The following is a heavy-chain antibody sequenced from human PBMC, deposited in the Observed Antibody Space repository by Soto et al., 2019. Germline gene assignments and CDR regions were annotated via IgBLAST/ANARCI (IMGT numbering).Heavy chain of an antibody. CDR1: GFTVSSNY. CDR2: IYSGGST. Sequence: EVQLVESGGGLVQPGGSLRLSCAACGFTVSSNYMSWVRQARGKGLVWVSVIYSGGSTDYADSVKGRFTISRHNSKNTLDLKMNSLRAEDTAVYYCARNSYGDYENRHGFDPWGQGTLLTVSS. D-gene: IGHD4-17*01. CDR3: ARNSYGDYENRHGFDP. J-gene: IGHJ5*02. V-gene: IGHV3-53*04.